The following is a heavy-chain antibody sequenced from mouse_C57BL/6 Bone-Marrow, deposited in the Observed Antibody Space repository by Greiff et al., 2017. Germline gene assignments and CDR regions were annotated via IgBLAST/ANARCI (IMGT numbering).Heavy chain of an antibody. CDR3: TRIAY. Sequence: EVQVVASGAELVRPGASVKLSCTASGFNIKDDYMHWVKQRPEQGLEWIGWIDPENGDTAYASKVQGKATITVDTSSNTAYLQLSILTSEDTAVYYCTRIAYWGQGTLVTVSA. CDR2: IDPENGDT. CDR1: GFNIKDDY. J-gene: IGHJ3*01. V-gene: IGHV14-4*01.